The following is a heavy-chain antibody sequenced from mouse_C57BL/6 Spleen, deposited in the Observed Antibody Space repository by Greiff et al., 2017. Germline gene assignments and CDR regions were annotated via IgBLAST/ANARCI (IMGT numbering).Heavy chain of an antibody. CDR1: GFTFSDYG. D-gene: IGHD2-5*01. J-gene: IGHJ3*01. V-gene: IGHV5-17*01. CDR2: ISSGSSTI. CDR3: ARGPCYSNSLFAY. Sequence: DVQLVESGGGLVKPGGSLKLSCAASGFTFSDYGMHWVRQAPEKGLEWVAYISSGSSTIYYADTVKGRFTISRDNAKNTLFLQMTSLRSEDTAMNYCARGPCYSNSLFAYWGQGTLVTVSA.